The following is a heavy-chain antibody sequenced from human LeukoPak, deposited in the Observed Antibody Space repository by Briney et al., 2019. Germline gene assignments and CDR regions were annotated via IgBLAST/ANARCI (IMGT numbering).Heavy chain of an antibody. CDR3: ARGRGYCSSTSCYLANYYYYYYMDV. D-gene: IGHD2-2*01. CDR1: GGSFSGYY. V-gene: IGHV4-34*01. J-gene: IGHJ6*03. Sequence: SETLSLTCAVYGGSFSGYYWSWIRQPPGKGLKGIGEINHSGSTNYNPSLKSRVTISVDTSKNQFSLKLSSVTAADTAVYYCARGRGYCSSTSCYLANYYYYYYMDVWGKGTTVTVPS. CDR2: INHSGST.